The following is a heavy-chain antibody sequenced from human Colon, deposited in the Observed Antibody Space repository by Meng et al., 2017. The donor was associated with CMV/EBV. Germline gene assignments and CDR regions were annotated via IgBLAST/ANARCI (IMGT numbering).Heavy chain of an antibody. Sequence: GESLKISCAASGFTFTTFWMNWVRQAPGKGLEWVSYISSSSTIYYAVSVKGRFTISRDNAKNSLYLQMNSLRAEDTAVYYCARGQYYYDSSGYFDYWGQGTLVTVSS. D-gene: IGHD3-22*01. CDR2: ISSSSTI. J-gene: IGHJ4*02. V-gene: IGHV3-48*04. CDR3: ARGQYYYDSSGYFDY. CDR1: GFTFTTFW.